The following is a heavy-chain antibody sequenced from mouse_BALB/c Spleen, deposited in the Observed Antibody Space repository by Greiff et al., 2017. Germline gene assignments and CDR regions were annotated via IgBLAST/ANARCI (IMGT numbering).Heavy chain of an antibody. CDR3: ARTGTYAMDY. J-gene: IGHJ4*01. D-gene: IGHD4-1*01. Sequence: EVKVVESGGGLVKPGGSLKLSCAASGFAFSSYDMSWVRQTPEKRLEWVAYISSGGGSTYYPDTVKGRFTISRDNAKNTLYLQMSSLKSEDTAMYYCARTGTYAMDYWGQGTSVTVSS. V-gene: IGHV5-12-1*01. CDR2: ISSGGGST. CDR1: GFAFSSYD.